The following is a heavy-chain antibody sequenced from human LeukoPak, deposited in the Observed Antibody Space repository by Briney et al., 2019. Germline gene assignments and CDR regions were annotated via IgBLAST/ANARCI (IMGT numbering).Heavy chain of an antibody. CDR1: GFTFSNYA. CDR2: IGGSGGST. Sequence: PGGSLRVSCAASGFTFSNYAMSWVRQAPGKGLEWVSAIGGSGGSTYYADSVKGRFTISRDNSKNMQYLQMNSLRAEDTALYYCAKAPDYGGNSASYYFDYWGQGTLVTVSS. CDR3: AKAPDYGGNSASYYFDY. J-gene: IGHJ4*02. D-gene: IGHD4-23*01. V-gene: IGHV3-23*01.